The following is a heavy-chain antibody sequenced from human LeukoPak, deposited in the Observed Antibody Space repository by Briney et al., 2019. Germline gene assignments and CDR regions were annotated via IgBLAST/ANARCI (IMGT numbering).Heavy chain of an antibody. V-gene: IGHV4-39*02. CDR1: GDSISSSNCY. D-gene: IGHD5-18*01. Sequence: SETLSLTCTVSGDSISSSNCYWGWIRQPPGKGLEWIGSIYFSGGTYYNASLKSRVTISVDTSKNQFSLKLSSVTAADTAVYYCARENLQLWLRYFDYWGQGTLVTVSS. CDR2: IYFSGGT. J-gene: IGHJ4*02. CDR3: ARENLQLWLRYFDY.